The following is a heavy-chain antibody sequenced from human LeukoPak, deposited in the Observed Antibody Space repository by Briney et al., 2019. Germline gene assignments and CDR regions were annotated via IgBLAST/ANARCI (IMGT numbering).Heavy chain of an antibody. CDR3: AKVQTTVTTRGAFDI. D-gene: IGHD4-11*01. V-gene: IGHV3-9*03. CDR2: ISWNSGSI. Sequence: PGGSLRLSCAASGFTFSSYAMSWVRQAPGKGLEWVSGISWNSGSIGYADSVKGRFTISRDNAKNSLYLQMNSLRAEDMALYYCAKVQTTVTTRGAFDIWGQGTMVTVSS. CDR1: GFTFSSYA. J-gene: IGHJ3*02.